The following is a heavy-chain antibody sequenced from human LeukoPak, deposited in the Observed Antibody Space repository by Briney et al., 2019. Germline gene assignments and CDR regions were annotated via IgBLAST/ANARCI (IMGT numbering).Heavy chain of an antibody. CDR3: ARLEIVPAALSYYYYYYMDV. CDR1: GGSISSSSYY. D-gene: IGHD2-2*01. J-gene: IGHJ6*03. Sequence: SETLSLTCTVSGGSISSSSYYWGWIRQPPGKGLEWIGSIYYSGSTYYNPSLKSRVTISVDTSKNQFSLKLSSVTAADTAVYYCARLEIVPAALSYYYYYYMDVWGKGTTVTVSS. CDR2: IYYSGST. V-gene: IGHV4-39*07.